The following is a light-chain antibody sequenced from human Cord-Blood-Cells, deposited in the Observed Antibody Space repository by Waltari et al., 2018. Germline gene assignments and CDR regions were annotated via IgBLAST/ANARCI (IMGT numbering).Light chain of an antibody. CDR3: QQYGSSPMYT. J-gene: IGKJ2*01. Sequence: EIVLTQSPGTLSLSLGERATLSCRASQSVRSSYLAWYQQKPGQAPRLLIYGASSRATGIPDRFSGSGSGTDFTLTISRLEPEDFAVYYCQQYGSSPMYTFGQGTKLEIK. CDR2: GAS. CDR1: QSVRSSY. V-gene: IGKV3-20*01.